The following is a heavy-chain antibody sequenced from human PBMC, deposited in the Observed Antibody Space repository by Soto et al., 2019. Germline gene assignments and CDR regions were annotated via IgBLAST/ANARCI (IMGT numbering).Heavy chain of an antibody. CDR3: TTRPTPVVAAPSHYYYSGMDV. CDR2: IKSKTDGGTT. Sequence: GGSLRLSCAASGFTFSNAWMNWVLQAPGKGLEWVGRIKSKTDGGTTDYAALVKGRFTISRDDSKNTLYLQMNSLKTEDTAVYYCTTRPTPVVAAPSHYYYSGMDVWGQGTTVTVSS. D-gene: IGHD2-15*01. CDR1: GFTFSNAW. J-gene: IGHJ6*02. V-gene: IGHV3-15*07.